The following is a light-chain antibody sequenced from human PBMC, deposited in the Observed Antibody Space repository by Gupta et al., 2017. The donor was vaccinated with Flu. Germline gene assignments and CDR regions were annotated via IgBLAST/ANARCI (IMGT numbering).Light chain of an antibody. J-gene: IGKJ3*01. CDR3: HQYNSKPQFT. Sequence: ATLSVSPGDRATISCRASQSISSYLAWYQQKPGKAPRLLIYGASSRATGIPARFSGSGSGTDFTLTISRLQSEDFAVYYCHQYNSKPQFTFGPGTKVDIK. V-gene: IGKV3-15*01. CDR1: QSISSY. CDR2: GAS.